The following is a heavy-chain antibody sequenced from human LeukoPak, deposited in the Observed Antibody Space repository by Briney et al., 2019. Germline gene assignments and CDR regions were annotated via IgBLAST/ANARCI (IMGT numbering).Heavy chain of an antibody. Sequence: PGGSLRLSCAASGFTFSSYSMNWVRQAPGKGLEWPSSISSSSSYIYYADSVKGRFTISRDNAKNSLYLQMNCLRAEDTAVYYCARDQGLRYFDWPMGDYYGMDVWGKGTTVTVSS. V-gene: IGHV3-21*01. CDR2: ISSSSSYI. CDR1: GFTFSSYS. CDR3: ARDQGLRYFDWPMGDYYGMDV. D-gene: IGHD3-9*01. J-gene: IGHJ6*04.